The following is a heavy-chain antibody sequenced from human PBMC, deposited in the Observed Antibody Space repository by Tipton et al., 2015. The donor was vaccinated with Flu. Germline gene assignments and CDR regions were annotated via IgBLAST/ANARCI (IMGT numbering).Heavy chain of an antibody. V-gene: IGHV4-59*08. CDR3: ARLGASRELDY. CDR2: IYYSGST. CDR1: GGSFSGYY. D-gene: IGHD4/OR15-4a*01. J-gene: IGHJ4*02. Sequence: TLSLTCAVYGGSFSGYYWSWIRQPPGKGLEWIGYIYYSGSTNYNPSLKSRVAISVDTSKNQFSLKLSSVTAADTAVYYCARLGASRELDYWGQGTLVTVSS.